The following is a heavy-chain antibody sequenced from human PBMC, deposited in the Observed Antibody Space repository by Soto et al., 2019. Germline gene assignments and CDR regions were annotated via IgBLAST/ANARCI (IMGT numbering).Heavy chain of an antibody. CDR3: ARAGGTTVTGLWHFDS. Sequence: GGSLRLSCEASGFTFNTYIMHWVRQPPGKGLEWLAAIWYDGTHKYYADSVKGRFIISRDNSKKTLYLEMNSLRAEDTAVYYCARAGGTTVTGLWHFDSWGQGTLVTV. V-gene: IGHV3-33*01. J-gene: IGHJ4*02. CDR2: IWYDGTHK. D-gene: IGHD4-17*01. CDR1: GFTFNTYI.